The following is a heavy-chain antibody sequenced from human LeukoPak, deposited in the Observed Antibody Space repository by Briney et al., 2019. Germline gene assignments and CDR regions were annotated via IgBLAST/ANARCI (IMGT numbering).Heavy chain of an antibody. D-gene: IGHD1/OR15-1a*01. Sequence: GGSLRLSCAASGFIFSVYSMHWVRQAPGKGLEYVSAINHNGDNTFYANSVKGRFTISRDNSKNTLYLQMGSLTAEDMALYYCARVGQRTYDMWGQGTMVTVSS. CDR3: ARVGQRTYDM. J-gene: IGHJ3*02. CDR2: INHNGDNT. V-gene: IGHV3-64*01. CDR1: GFIFSVYS.